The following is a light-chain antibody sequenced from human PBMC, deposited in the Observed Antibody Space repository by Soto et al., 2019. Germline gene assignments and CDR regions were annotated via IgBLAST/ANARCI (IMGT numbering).Light chain of an antibody. CDR1: SSDIGIYNY. CDR3: CSYASGNNLV. V-gene: IGLV2-11*01. Sequence: QSALTQPRSVSGSPGQSVTISCTGTSSDIGIYNYVSWYQQHPGKAPKIMIYDVSKRPSGVPDRFSGSKSGNTASLTISGLQADDGADYYCCSYASGNNLVFGGGTKLTVL. CDR2: DVS. J-gene: IGLJ2*01.